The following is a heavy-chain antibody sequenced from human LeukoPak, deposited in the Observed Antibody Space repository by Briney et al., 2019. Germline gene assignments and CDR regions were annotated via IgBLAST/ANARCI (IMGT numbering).Heavy chain of an antibody. J-gene: IGHJ5*02. CDR1: EFTFRAYA. D-gene: IGHD3-10*01. CDR2: IGVDDSST. CDR3: TRDLIWFP. Sequence: GGSLRLSCAASEFTFRAYAMSWVRQAPGKGLEWVSAIGVDDSSTYYADSVRGRFTMSRDNSKSTLYLQMNSLRADDTAVYYCTRDLIWFPWGQGTLVTVSS. V-gene: IGHV3-23*01.